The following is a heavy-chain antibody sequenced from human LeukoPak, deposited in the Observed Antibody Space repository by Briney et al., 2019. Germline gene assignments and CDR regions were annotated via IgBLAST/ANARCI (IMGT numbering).Heavy chain of an antibody. Sequence: SETLSLTCTVSGGSISSGGYYWSWIRQHPGKGLERIGYIYYSGSTYYNPSLKSRVTISVDTSKNQFSLKLSSVTAADTAVYYCARTTVMAGTQCAFDIWGQGTMVTVSS. D-gene: IGHD6-19*01. J-gene: IGHJ3*02. CDR3: ARTTVMAGTQCAFDI. CDR1: GGSISSGGYY. V-gene: IGHV4-31*03. CDR2: IYYSGST.